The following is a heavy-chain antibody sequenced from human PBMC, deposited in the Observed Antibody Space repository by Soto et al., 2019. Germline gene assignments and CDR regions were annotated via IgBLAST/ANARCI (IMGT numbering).Heavy chain of an antibody. Sequence: PLEILSLTCTVSGGSMNTSCWSWIRQPPGKGLEWIGYIYNSGLTNSNPSFKSRVIISLGTAKNQFSLKLSSVTAEDTAVYYCARHERFNYGMDVWGQGTTVTVSS. D-gene: IGHD1-1*01. CDR3: ARHERFNYGMDV. V-gene: IGHV4-59*08. CDR1: GGSMNTSC. CDR2: IYNSGLT. J-gene: IGHJ6*02.